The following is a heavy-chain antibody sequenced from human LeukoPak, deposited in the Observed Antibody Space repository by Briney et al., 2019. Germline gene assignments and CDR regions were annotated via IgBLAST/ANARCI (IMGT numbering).Heavy chain of an antibody. CDR3: ARTAAGSGSYYNPYFDY. D-gene: IGHD3-10*01. Sequence: KPSETLSLTCTVSGGSISSGGYYWSWIRQHPGKGLEWIGYIYYSGSTYYNPSLKSRVTISVDTSKNQFSLKLSSVTAADTAVYYCARTAAGSGSYYNPYFDYWGQGTLVTVSS. J-gene: IGHJ4*02. CDR1: GGSISSGGYY. CDR2: IYYSGST. V-gene: IGHV4-31*03.